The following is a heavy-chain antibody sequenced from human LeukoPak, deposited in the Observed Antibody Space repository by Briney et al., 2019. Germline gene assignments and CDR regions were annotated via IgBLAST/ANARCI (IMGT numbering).Heavy chain of an antibody. CDR1: GFTFRGYA. D-gene: IGHD1-1*01. CDR3: AKGTTQHTHYFGY. CDR2: ITNSAVST. V-gene: IGHV3-23*01. J-gene: IGHJ4*02. Sequence: GGSLRLSCEASGFTFRGYAMSWVRQAPGKGLEWVSAITNSAVSTYYADSVRGRFTISRDNSKNTLYLQMNNLRAEDTAVYYCAKGTTQHTHYFGYWGQGILVTVSS.